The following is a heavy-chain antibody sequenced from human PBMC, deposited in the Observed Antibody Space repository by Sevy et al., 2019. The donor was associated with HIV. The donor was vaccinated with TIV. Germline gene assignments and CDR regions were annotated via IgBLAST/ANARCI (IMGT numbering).Heavy chain of an antibody. CDR2: ITISGGST. V-gene: IGHV3-23*01. CDR1: GFTFSTYA. Sequence: GGSLRLSCAASGFTFSTYAMTWVRQAPGKGLEWVSVITISGGSTYYADSVKGRFTISRDNSKNTMYLQMNSLRAEDTAVYYCARRPDFGVVIPTGVMDVWGQGTTVTVSS. D-gene: IGHD3-3*01. CDR3: ARRPDFGVVIPTGVMDV. J-gene: IGHJ6*02.